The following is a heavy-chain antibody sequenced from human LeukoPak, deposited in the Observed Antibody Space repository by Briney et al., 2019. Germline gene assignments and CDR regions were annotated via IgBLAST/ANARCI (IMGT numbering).Heavy chain of an antibody. D-gene: IGHD2-21*01. Sequence: ASVKVSCKASGGTFSSYTISWVRQAPGQGLEWMERIIPILGIANYAQKFQGRVTITADKSTSTAYMELSSLRSEDTAVYYCARDDPIAYCGGDCLGYWGQGTLVTVSS. J-gene: IGHJ4*02. CDR3: ARDDPIAYCGGDCLGY. V-gene: IGHV1-69*04. CDR1: GGTFSSYT. CDR2: IIPILGIA.